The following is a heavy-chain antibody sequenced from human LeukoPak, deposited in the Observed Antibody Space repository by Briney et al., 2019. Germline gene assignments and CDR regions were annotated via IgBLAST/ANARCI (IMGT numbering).Heavy chain of an antibody. D-gene: IGHD1-26*01. Sequence: SETLSLTCSVYAYSISSSYYWGWMRQPPGKGLEYIGTLYHSGSTYYNPSLKCRVTISLDMSKNQFSLKLSSMTAADTAVYYCARDSGGSGSHDYWGQGTLVTVSS. V-gene: IGHV4-38-2*02. J-gene: IGHJ4*02. CDR2: LYHSGST. CDR1: AYSISSSYY. CDR3: ARDSGGSGSHDY.